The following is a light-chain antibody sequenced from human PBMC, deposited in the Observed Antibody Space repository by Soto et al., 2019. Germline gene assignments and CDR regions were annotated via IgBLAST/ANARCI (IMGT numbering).Light chain of an antibody. CDR1: QSINSW. CDR2: KAS. CDR3: QQYNSYWT. Sequence: DIQITLPPSTRRAPQGDRLTINCRASQSINSWLAWYQQKPGKAPKLLIYKASSRERGIPSRFSGSGSGTEFTLTISSLQPDDFAAYSCQQYNSYWTFGQGTKVDIK. J-gene: IGKJ1*01. V-gene: IGKV1-5*03.